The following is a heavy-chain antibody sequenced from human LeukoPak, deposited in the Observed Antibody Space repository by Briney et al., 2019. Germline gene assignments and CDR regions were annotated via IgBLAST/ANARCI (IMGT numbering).Heavy chain of an antibody. CDR1: SGSIGRYY. J-gene: IGHJ6*02. Sequence: SETLSFICKICSGSIGRYYWSCVRQPAGKGLEWIGRIYTSGTANYNPSLKSRVTMSVDTSKNQFSLKLSSVTAADTAVYYCARDVPHLPAAKYYYYGMDVWGQGTTVTVSS. CDR3: ARDVPHLPAAKYYYYGMDV. V-gene: IGHV4-4*07. CDR2: IYTSGTA. D-gene: IGHD2-2*01.